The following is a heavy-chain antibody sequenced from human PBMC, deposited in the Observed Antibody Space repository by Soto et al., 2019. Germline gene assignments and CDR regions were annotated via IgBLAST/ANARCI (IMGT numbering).Heavy chain of an antibody. V-gene: IGHV4-34*01. CDR3: ARGKRVVGFDY. Sequence: SETLSLTCAVYGGSFSGYYWSWIRQPPAKGMEWIGEINHSGSTNYNPSLKSRVTISVDRSKNQFSLKLSSVTAADTAVYYCARGKRVVGFDYWGQGTLVTVSS. D-gene: IGHD2-15*01. CDR1: GGSFSGYY. CDR2: INHSGST. J-gene: IGHJ4*02.